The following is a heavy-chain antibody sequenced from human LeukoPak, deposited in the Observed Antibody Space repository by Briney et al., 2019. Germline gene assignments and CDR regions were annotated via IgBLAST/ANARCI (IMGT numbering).Heavy chain of an antibody. D-gene: IGHD6-6*01. CDR3: ATFIAARPWDY. Sequence: ASVKVSCKASGYTFTSYGISWVRQAPGQGLEWLGWISAYNGNTNYAQKLQGRVTMTTDTSTSTAYMELRSLRSDDTAVYYCATFIAARPWDYWGQGTLVTVSS. V-gene: IGHV1-18*01. CDR1: GYTFTSYG. J-gene: IGHJ4*02. CDR2: ISAYNGNT.